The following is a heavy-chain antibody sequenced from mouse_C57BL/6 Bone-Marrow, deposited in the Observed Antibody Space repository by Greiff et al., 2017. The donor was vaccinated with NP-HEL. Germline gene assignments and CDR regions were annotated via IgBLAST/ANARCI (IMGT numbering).Heavy chain of an antibody. D-gene: IGHD1-1*01. J-gene: IGHJ1*03. V-gene: IGHV2-6-1*01. CDR1: GFSLTRYG. CDR3: ARHRDYGSSHWYFDV. Sequence: VMLVESGPGLVAPSQSLSITCTVSGFSLTRYGVHWVRPPPGKGLAWLVVIWSDGSTTYNSALQSRLSISKDNSKSQVFLKMNSLQTDDTAMYYCARHRDYGSSHWYFDVWGTGTTVTVSS. CDR2: IWSDGST.